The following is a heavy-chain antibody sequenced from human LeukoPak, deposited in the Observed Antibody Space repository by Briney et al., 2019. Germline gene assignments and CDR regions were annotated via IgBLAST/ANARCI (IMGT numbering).Heavy chain of an antibody. J-gene: IGHJ5*02. Sequence: SQTLSLTCTVSGGSISSGSYYWSWIRQPAGKGLEWIGRIYTSGSTNYNPSLKSRVTISVDTSKNQFSLKLSSVTAADTAVYYCARDLHYPWFDPWGQGTLVTVSS. CDR2: IYTSGST. CDR3: ARDLHYPWFDP. CDR1: GGSISSGSYY. V-gene: IGHV4-61*02. D-gene: IGHD3-10*01.